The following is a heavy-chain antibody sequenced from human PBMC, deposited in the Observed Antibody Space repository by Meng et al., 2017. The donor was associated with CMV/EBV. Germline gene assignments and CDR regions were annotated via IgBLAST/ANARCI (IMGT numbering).Heavy chain of an antibody. V-gene: IGHV5-51*01. CDR3: ARLFPAAGTFYYGMDV. J-gene: IGHJ6*02. CDR2: IYPGDSDT. Sequence: GYTFTSHWLGWVRQRPRKGLEWMGIIYPGDSDTRYSPSFQGQVTISADKSISTAYLQWSSLKASDTAMYYCARLFPAAGTFYYGMDVWGQGTTVTVS. CDR1: GYTFTSHW. D-gene: IGHD6-13*01.